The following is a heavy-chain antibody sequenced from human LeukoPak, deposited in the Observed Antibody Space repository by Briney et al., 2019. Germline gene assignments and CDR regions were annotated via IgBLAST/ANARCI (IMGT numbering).Heavy chain of an antibody. Sequence: GGSLRLSCAASGFTFSNYWLSWVRRAPGKGLEWVSSISSSSSYIYYADSVKGRFTISRDNAKNSLYLQMNSLRAEDTAVYYCARGGYRGYDYEYWGQGTLVTVSS. J-gene: IGHJ4*02. CDR2: ISSSSSYI. CDR1: GFTFSNYW. V-gene: IGHV3-21*01. CDR3: ARGGYRGYDYEY. D-gene: IGHD5-12*01.